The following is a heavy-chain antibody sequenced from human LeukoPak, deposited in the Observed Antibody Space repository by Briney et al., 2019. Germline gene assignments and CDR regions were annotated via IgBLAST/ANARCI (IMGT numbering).Heavy chain of an antibody. D-gene: IGHD3-3*01. CDR2: INPNSGGT. CDR1: GYTFTGYY. CDR3: ARDLNTFGVVSYYFDY. J-gene: IGHJ4*02. V-gene: IGHV1-2*02. Sequence: ASVKVSCKASGYTFTGYYMHWARQAPGQGLEWMGWINPNSGGTNYAQKFQGRVTMTRDTSISTAYMELSRLRSDDTAVYYCARDLNTFGVVSYYFDYWGQGTLVTVSS.